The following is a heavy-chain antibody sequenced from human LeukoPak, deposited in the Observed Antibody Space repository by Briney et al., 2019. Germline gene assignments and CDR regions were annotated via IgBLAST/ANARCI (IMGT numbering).Heavy chain of an antibody. CDR2: IYYSGST. Sequence: PSETLSLTCSVSGGSISSSSYFWGWIRQPPGKGLEWIGSIYYSGSTYSNPSLKSRVTISVDTSKSQFSLKLSSVTAADTAVYYCARDGYAYGSFDYWGQGTLVTVSS. CDR1: GGSISSSSYF. J-gene: IGHJ4*02. D-gene: IGHD5-18*01. CDR3: ARDGYAYGSFDY. V-gene: IGHV4-39*01.